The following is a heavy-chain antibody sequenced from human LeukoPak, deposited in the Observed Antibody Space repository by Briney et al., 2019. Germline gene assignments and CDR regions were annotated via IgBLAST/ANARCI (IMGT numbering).Heavy chain of an antibody. Sequence: GGSLRLSCAASGFTFSSYAMSWVRLAPGKGLEWVSAISGSGGSTYYADSVKGRFTISRDNSKNTLYLQMNSLRAEDTAVYYCARTVHCSSTSCYFDAFDIWGQGTMVTVSS. D-gene: IGHD2-2*01. V-gene: IGHV3-23*01. J-gene: IGHJ3*02. CDR3: ARTVHCSSTSCYFDAFDI. CDR2: ISGSGGST. CDR1: GFTFSSYA.